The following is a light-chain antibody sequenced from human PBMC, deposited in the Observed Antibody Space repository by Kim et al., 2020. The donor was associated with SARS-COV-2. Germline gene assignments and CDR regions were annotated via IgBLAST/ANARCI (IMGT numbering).Light chain of an antibody. CDR3: SSYASSRYVL. Sequence: QSVTSSCIGTNSDIGGYNYVSWYQQHPGKVPKRMIYNVSKRPSGVSNRFSASKSGNTASLTISGLQAEDEADYYCSSYASSRYVLFGGGTQLTVL. V-gene: IGLV2-14*03. CDR1: NSDIGGYNY. J-gene: IGLJ2*01. CDR2: NVS.